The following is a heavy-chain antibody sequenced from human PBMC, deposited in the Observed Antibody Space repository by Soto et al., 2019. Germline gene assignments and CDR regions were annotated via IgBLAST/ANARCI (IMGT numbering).Heavy chain of an antibody. J-gene: IGHJ6*02. CDR2: IDPSDSYT. CDR1: GYSFTSYW. D-gene: IGHD3-10*01. V-gene: IGHV5-10-1*01. Sequence: EVQLVQSGAEVKKPGESLRISCKGSGYSFTSYWISWVRQMPGKGLEWMGRIDPSDSYTNYSPSFQGHDTISADKSISTAYLQWSSLKASDTAMYYCARSICRIWSGGSECFYGMDVWGQGTTVTVSS. CDR3: ARSICRIWSGGSECFYGMDV.